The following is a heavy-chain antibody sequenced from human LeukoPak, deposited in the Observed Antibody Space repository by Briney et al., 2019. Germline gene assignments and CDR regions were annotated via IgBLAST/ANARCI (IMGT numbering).Heavy chain of an antibody. V-gene: IGHV3-53*01. CDR3: AKSQKTYYYDSGRFDP. J-gene: IGHJ5*02. CDR1: GFTVSSNY. D-gene: IGHD3-22*01. CDR2: IYSGGST. Sequence: PGGSLRLSCAASGFTVSSNYMSWVRQAPGKGLEWVSVIYSGGSTYYADSVKGRFTISRDNSKNTLYLQMNSLRAEDTAVYYCAKSQKTYYYDSGRFDPWGQGTLVTVSS.